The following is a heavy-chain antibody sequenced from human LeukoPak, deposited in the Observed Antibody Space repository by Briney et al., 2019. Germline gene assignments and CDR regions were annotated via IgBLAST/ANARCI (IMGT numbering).Heavy chain of an antibody. Sequence: TGGSLRLSCAASGFTFSSYRMSWVRQAPGKGLEWVANIEEHGSQKYYVDSVKGRFTTSRDNAKNSVYLQMNSLRAEDTAVYYCARVGRVTTPRYSDYWGQGTLVTVSS. J-gene: IGHJ4*02. CDR2: IEEHGSQK. CDR3: ARVGRVTTPRYSDY. D-gene: IGHD4-17*01. V-gene: IGHV3-7*01. CDR1: GFTFSSYR.